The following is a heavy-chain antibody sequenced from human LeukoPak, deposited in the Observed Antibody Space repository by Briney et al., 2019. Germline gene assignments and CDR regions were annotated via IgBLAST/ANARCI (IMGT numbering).Heavy chain of an antibody. Sequence: GGSLRLSCAASGFTFSNAWMSWVRQAPGNGLECVGRIKSKTDGGTTDSDSLVKGRFTISRYDSKNTLYLQMNSLKTEDTAVYYCTTDNRITIFGVVILLDYWGQGTLVTVSS. D-gene: IGHD3-3*01. J-gene: IGHJ4*02. CDR3: TTDNRITIFGVVILLDY. CDR2: IKSKTDGGTT. V-gene: IGHV3-15*01. CDR1: GFTFSNAW.